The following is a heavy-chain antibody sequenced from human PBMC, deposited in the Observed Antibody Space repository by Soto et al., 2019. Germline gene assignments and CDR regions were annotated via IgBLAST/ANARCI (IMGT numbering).Heavy chain of an antibody. J-gene: IGHJ3*02. V-gene: IGHV4-59*01. CDR1: GGSISSYY. CDR2: IYYSGST. D-gene: IGHD3-9*01. Sequence: SETLSLTCTVSGGSISSYYWSWIRQSPGKGLKWIGYIYYSGSTNYNPSLKSRVTISVDASKNQFSLKLSSVTAADTAVYYCARALILTGYYIHDAFDIWGQGTMVTVSS. CDR3: ARALILTGYYIHDAFDI.